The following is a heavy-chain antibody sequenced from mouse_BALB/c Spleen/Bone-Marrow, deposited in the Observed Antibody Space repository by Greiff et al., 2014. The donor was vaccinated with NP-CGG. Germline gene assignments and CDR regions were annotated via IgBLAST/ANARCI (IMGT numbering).Heavy chain of an antibody. CDR3: ARDDYRYDGWYFDV. CDR1: GFTLTDYY. J-gene: IGHJ1*01. Sequence: EVQGVESGGGLVQPGGSLRLSCATSGFTLTDYYMSWVRQPPGKALEWLGFIRNKANGYTTGYSASVKGRFTISRDNSQSILYLQMNTLRAEDSATYYCARDDYRYDGWYFDVWGAGTTVTVSS. V-gene: IGHV7-3*02. D-gene: IGHD2-14*01. CDR2: IRNKANGYTT.